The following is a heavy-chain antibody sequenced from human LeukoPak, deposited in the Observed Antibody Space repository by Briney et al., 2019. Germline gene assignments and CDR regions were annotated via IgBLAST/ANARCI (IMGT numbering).Heavy chain of an antibody. J-gene: IGHJ4*02. CDR1: GGSFSGYY. V-gene: IGHV4-34*01. Sequence: PSETLSLTSAVYGGSFSGYYWSWIRQPPGKGLEWIGKINHSGSTNYNPSLKSRVTISVDTSKNQFSLKLTSVTAADTAVYYCARAVEYNFWSGLQRRAATFDYWGQGTLVTVSS. D-gene: IGHD3-3*01. CDR2: INHSGST. CDR3: ARAVEYNFWSGLQRRAATFDY.